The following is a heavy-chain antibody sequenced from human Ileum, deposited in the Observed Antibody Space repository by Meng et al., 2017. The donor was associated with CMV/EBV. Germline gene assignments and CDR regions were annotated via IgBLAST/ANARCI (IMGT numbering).Heavy chain of an antibody. D-gene: IGHD3-3*01. V-gene: IGHV4-4*07. CDR2: IYVSVST. CDR3: AREVDVDGAVPQKGGYYYDY. Sequence: QVPLTEPGPGLVKPSDTPSLTCSVSGGSMSGYYWGWIRQPAGKGLEWIGRIYVSVSTDYNPSLKSRATMSVDTSKKQFSLRLTSVTAADTAVYFCAREVDVDGAVPQKGGYYYDYWGQGILVTVSS. J-gene: IGHJ4*02. CDR1: GGSMSGYY.